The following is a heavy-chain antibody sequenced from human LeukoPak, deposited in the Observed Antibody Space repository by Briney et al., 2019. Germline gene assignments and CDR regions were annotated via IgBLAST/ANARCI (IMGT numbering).Heavy chain of an antibody. CDR3: AKDHVRFPPYQLLSH. D-gene: IGHD2-2*01. CDR1: GFTFSSYG. CDR2: ISYDGSNK. Sequence: GRSLRLSCAASGFTFSSYGMHWVRQAPGKGLEWVAVISYDGSNKYYADSVKGRFTISRDNSKNTLYLQMNSLRAEDTAVYYCAKDHVRFPPYQLLSHWGRGTLVTVSS. V-gene: IGHV3-30*18. J-gene: IGHJ4*02.